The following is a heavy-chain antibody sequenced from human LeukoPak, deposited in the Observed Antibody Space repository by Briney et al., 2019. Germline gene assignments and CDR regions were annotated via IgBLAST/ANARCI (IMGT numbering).Heavy chain of an antibody. V-gene: IGHV1-18*01. CDR1: GYTFTSYG. J-gene: IGHJ4*02. CDR3: ARVYDSSGYYLHYFDY. D-gene: IGHD3-22*01. Sequence: ASVNVSCKASGYTFTSYGISWVRQAPGQGLEWMGWISAYNGNTNYAQKLQGRVTMTTDTSTSTAYMELRSLRSDDTAVYYCARVYDSSGYYLHYFDYWGQGTLVTVSS. CDR2: ISAYNGNT.